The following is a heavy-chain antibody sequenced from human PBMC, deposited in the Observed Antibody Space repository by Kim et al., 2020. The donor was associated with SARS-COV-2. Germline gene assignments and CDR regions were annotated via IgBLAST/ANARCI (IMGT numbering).Heavy chain of an antibody. CDR2: IYSSGT. J-gene: IGHJ6*02. CDR3: TRANSSFSSGMDV. V-gene: IGHV4-4*07. Sequence: SETLSLTCTVSGGSINSYYWSWIRQPAGKGLEWIGRIYSSGTTYNPSLKSRVTMSVDTSKNQLSLKLSSVTAADTALYYCTRANSSFSSGMDVWGQGTTVTVSS. D-gene: IGHD3-3*01. CDR1: GGSINSYY.